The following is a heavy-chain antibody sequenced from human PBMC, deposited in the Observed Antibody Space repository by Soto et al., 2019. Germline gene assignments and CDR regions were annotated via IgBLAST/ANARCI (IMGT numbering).Heavy chain of an antibody. Sequence: GVLRLSFAASGFTFSSYSMNWVRQAPGKGLEWVSSISSSSSYIYYADSVKGRFTVSRDNAKNSLYLQMNSLRAEDTAVYYCARDIADYGDLPDYWGQGTLVTVSS. J-gene: IGHJ4*02. CDR2: ISSSSSYI. CDR1: GFTFSSYS. V-gene: IGHV3-21*01. D-gene: IGHD4-17*01. CDR3: ARDIADYGDLPDY.